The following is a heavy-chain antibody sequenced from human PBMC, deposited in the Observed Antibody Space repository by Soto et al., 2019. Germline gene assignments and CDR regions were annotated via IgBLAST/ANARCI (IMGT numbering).Heavy chain of an antibody. CDR3: ARAPPYCPGGRCYSGHHYYYYVMDV. CDR1: GVTFSTYS. D-gene: IGHD2-15*01. V-gene: IGHV1-69*13. Sequence: SVKVSCKASGVTFSTYSFSWVRQAPGQGLEWMGGIIPIFGTTNYAQQLQGRVTITADESTNTAYLELSSLRSEDTAVYYCARAPPYCPGGRCYSGHHYYYYVMDVWGQGTTVTVSS. CDR2: IIPIFGTT. J-gene: IGHJ6*02.